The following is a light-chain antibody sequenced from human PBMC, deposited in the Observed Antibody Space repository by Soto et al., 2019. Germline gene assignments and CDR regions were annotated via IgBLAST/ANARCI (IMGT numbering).Light chain of an antibody. V-gene: IGKV3-20*01. CDR2: GAS. CDR3: QQYGSSPYT. Sequence: EIVLTQSPGTLSLSPGERATLSCRASQSVSSSYLAWYQQKPGPAPRLLIYGASSSATGIPDRFSGSGSGTDFTLTISILEPEDFAVYYWQQYGSSPYTFGQGTKVEIK. CDR1: QSVSSSY. J-gene: IGKJ2*01.